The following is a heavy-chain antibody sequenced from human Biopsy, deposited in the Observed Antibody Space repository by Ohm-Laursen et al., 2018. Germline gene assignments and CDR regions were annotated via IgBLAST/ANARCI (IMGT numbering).Heavy chain of an antibody. CDR3: ARVEAGTYDALDI. Sequence: SETLSLTCCLSGGSMTGYEWSWIRLAPGKGLEWIGYIYYSGGTKYNPSLASRVTFSVDMSKSQFSLKLYSVTAADTAVYYCARVEAGTYDALDIWGQGTLVAVSA. CDR2: IYYSGGT. D-gene: IGHD1-26*01. V-gene: IGHV4-59*01. J-gene: IGHJ3*02. CDR1: GGSMTGYE.